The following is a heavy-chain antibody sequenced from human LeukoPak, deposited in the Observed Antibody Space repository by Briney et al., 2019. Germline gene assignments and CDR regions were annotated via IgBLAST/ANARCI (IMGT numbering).Heavy chain of an antibody. J-gene: IGHJ3*02. CDR3: ARDWAPGYSHRGGAFDI. D-gene: IGHD5-18*01. V-gene: IGHV3-21*01. CDR1: GFTFSSYS. Sequence: SGGSLRLSCAASGFTFSSYSMNWVRQAPGKGLEWVSSISSSSSYIYYADSVKGRFTISRDNAKNSLYLQMNSLRAEDTAVYYCARDWAPGYSHRGGAFDIWGQGTMVTVSS. CDR2: ISSSSSYI.